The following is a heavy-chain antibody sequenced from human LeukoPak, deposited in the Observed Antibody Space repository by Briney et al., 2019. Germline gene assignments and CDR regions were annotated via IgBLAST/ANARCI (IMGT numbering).Heavy chain of an antibody. J-gene: IGHJ6*02. CDR3: ARVPNYYGSGSYAAYYYYGMDV. Sequence: KPSETLSLTCAVYGGSFSGYYWSWIRQPPGKGLEWIGEINHSGSTNYNPSLKSRVTISVDTSKNQFSLKLSSVTAADTAVYYCARVPNYYGSGSYAAYYYYGMDVWGQGTTVTVSS. CDR2: INHSGST. CDR1: GGSFSGYY. D-gene: IGHD3-10*01. V-gene: IGHV4-34*01.